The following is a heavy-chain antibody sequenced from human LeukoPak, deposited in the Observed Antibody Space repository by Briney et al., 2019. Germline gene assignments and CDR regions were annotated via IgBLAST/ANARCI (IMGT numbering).Heavy chain of an antibody. J-gene: IGHJ5*02. V-gene: IGHV4-59*01. CDR2: IYYSGST. D-gene: IGHD2-2*01. CDR3: ARDLYGGYCSRISCYGNYFDP. Sequence: SETLSLTCTVSGGSISSYYWSWIRQPPGKGLEWIGCIYYSGSTNYNPSLKSRVTISVDTSKNQFSLKLRSVTAADTAVYYCARDLYGGYCSRISCYGNYFDPWGQGTLVTVSS. CDR1: GGSISSYY.